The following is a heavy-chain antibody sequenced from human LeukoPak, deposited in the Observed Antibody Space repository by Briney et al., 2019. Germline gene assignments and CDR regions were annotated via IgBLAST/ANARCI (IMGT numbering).Heavy chain of an antibody. Sequence: PSETLSLTCTVSGGSISNYYWSWIRQPAGKGLEWIGRIFTSGSTNYNPSLKSRVTMSVDTSKNQFSLKLSSVTAADTAVYYCAGSMIVEFDYYYYMDVWGKGTTVTVSS. D-gene: IGHD3-22*01. V-gene: IGHV4-4*07. J-gene: IGHJ6*03. CDR3: AGSMIVEFDYYYYMDV. CDR1: GGSISNYY. CDR2: IFTSGST.